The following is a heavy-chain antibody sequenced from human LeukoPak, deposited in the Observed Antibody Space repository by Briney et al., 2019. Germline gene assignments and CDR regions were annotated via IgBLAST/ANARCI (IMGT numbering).Heavy chain of an antibody. CDR3: AKKKDGGDAFDI. CDR2: IIPIFGTA. CDR1: GGTFSSYA. D-gene: IGHD3-10*01. V-gene: IGHV1-69*06. Sequence: ASVKVSCKASGGTFSSYAISWVRQAPGQGLEWMGGIIPIFGTANYAQKFQGRVTITADKSTSTAYMELSSLRSEDTAMYYCAKKKDGGDAFDIWGQGTMVTVSS. J-gene: IGHJ3*02.